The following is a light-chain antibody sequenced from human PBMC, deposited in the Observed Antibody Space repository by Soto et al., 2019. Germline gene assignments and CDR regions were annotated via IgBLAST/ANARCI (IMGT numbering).Light chain of an antibody. Sequence: QSALTQPASVSGSPGQSITISCTGTSSDVGGYNYVSWYQQHPGKAPKLMIYEVSNRPSGVSNRFSGSKSGNTASLTISGGHPEDEGDYYCCRSSTSSTTVFFGG. J-gene: IGLJ7*01. V-gene: IGLV2-14*01. CDR2: EVS. CDR3: CRSSTSSTTVF. CDR1: SSDVGGYNY.